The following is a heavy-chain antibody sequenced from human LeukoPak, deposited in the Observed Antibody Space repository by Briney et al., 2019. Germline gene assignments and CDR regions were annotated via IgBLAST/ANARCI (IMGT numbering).Heavy chain of an antibody. CDR2: IYTSGST. J-gene: IGHJ5*02. D-gene: IGHD6-13*01. CDR1: GVSISSYY. V-gene: IGHV4-4*07. Sequence: SETLSLTCTVSGVSISSYYLSWIRQPAGKGLEWIGRIYTSGSTNYNPSLKSRVTMSVDTSKNQFSLKLSSVTAADTAVYYCAREAIAAAATGFDPWGQGTLVTVSS. CDR3: AREAIAAAATGFDP.